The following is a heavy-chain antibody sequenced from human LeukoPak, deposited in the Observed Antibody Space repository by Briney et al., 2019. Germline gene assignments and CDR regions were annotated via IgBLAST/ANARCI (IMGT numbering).Heavy chain of an antibody. D-gene: IGHD5-12*01. J-gene: IGHJ4*02. Sequence: SETLSLTCAVSGGSISSYYWSWIRQPPGKGLEWIGYIYYSGSTNYNPSLKSRVTIPVDTSKNQFSLKLGSVSAADTAVYYCARGPNGDDSFYFDYWGQGTLVTVSS. CDR2: IYYSGST. V-gene: IGHV4-59*08. CDR1: GGSISSYY. CDR3: ARGPNGDDSFYFDY.